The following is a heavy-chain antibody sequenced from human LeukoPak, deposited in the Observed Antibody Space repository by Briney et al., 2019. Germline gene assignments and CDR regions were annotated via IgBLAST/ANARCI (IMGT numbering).Heavy chain of an antibody. CDR1: GGSISSGSFY. D-gene: IGHD6-13*01. V-gene: IGHV4-39*01. CDR3: AGGQQLVVGSCDY. Sequence: PSETLSLTCIVSGGSISSGSFYWGWIRQPPGKGLEWIGRIYYSGTTFYNPSLKSRVTISVDTSKNQFSLELSSVTAADTAVYYCAGGQQLVVGSCDYWGQGTLVTVSS. J-gene: IGHJ4*02. CDR2: IYYSGTT.